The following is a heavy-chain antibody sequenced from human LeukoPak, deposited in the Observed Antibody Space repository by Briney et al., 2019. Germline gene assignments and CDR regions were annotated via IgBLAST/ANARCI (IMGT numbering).Heavy chain of an antibody. CDR2: ISSNGGST. CDR1: GFTFSSYA. J-gene: IGHJ3*02. CDR3: ARDGISVTSHAFDI. Sequence: GGSLRLSCAASGFTFSSYAMHWVRQAPGKGLEYVSAISSNGGSTYYANSVKGRFTISRDNSKNTLYLQMGSLRAEDMAVYYCARDGISVTSHAFDIWGQGTMVTASS. V-gene: IGHV3-64*01. D-gene: IGHD4-17*01.